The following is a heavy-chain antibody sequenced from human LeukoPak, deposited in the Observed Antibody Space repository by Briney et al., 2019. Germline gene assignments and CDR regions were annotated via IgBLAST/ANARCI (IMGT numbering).Heavy chain of an antibody. V-gene: IGHV4-39*07. CDR3: ARDGYSPFDY. CDR1: GGSISSSSYY. Sequence: PSETLSLTCTVSGGSISSSSYYWGWIRQPPGKGLEWIGSIYYSGSTYYNPSLKSRVTISVDRAKNQYSLKLSSVTAADTAVYYCARDGYSPFDYWGQGILVTVSS. D-gene: IGHD5-24*01. J-gene: IGHJ4*02. CDR2: IYYSGST.